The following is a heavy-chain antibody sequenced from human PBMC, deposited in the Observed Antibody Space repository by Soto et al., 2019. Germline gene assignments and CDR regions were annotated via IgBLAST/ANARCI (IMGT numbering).Heavy chain of an antibody. Sequence: ASVKVSCKASGGTFSSYAISWVLQAPGQGLEWMGGIIPIFGTANYAQKFQGRVTITADESTSTAYMELSSLRSEDTAVYYCARAWGHITMVRGVIIPPFDYWGQGTLVTVS. V-gene: IGHV1-69*13. CDR1: GGTFSSYA. CDR2: IIPIFGTA. CDR3: ARAWGHITMVRGVIIPPFDY. D-gene: IGHD3-10*01. J-gene: IGHJ4*02.